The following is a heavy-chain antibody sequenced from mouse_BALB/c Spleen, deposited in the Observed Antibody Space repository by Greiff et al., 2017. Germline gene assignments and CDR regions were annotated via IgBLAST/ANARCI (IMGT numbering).Heavy chain of an antibody. J-gene: IGHJ4*01. CDR2: ISSGSSTI. V-gene: IGHV5-9-4*01. D-gene: IGHD3-1*01. Sequence: EVMLVESGGGLVKPGGSLKLSCAASGFTFSSYAMSWVRQSPEKRLEWVAEISSGSSTIYYADTVKGRFTISRDNPKNTLFLQMTSLRSEDTAMYYCARPGLRNYAMDYWGQGTSVTASS. CDR3: ARPGLRNYAMDY. CDR1: GFTFSSYA.